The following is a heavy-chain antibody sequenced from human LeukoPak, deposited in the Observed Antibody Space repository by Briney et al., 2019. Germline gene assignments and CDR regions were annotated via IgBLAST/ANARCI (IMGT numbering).Heavy chain of an antibody. CDR3: ARGYSYGRKLLFDY. CDR1: GGTFSSYA. Sequence: ASVKVSCKASGGTFSSYAISWVRQAPGQGLEWMGGIIPIFGTANYAQKFQGRVTITADKSTSTAYMELSSLRSEDTAMYYCARGYSYGRKLLFDYWGQGTLVTVSS. V-gene: IGHV1-69*06. J-gene: IGHJ4*02. CDR2: IIPIFGTA. D-gene: IGHD5-18*01.